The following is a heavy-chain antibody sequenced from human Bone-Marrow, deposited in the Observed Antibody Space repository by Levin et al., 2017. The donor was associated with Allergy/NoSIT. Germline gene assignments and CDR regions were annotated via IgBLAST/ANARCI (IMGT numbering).Heavy chain of an antibody. D-gene: IGHD3-10*01. Sequence: QAGGSLRLSCTASGFTFSDYAMSWFRQAPGKGLEWVGFIRNKAFGGTKQYAPSVKGRFTISRDDSKSLAYLQMDSLKTGDTAVYYCAGGKNYGFENWGQGTLVTVSS. CDR1: GFTFSDYA. CDR3: AGGKNYGFEN. V-gene: IGHV3-49*03. J-gene: IGHJ4*02. CDR2: IRNKAFGGTK.